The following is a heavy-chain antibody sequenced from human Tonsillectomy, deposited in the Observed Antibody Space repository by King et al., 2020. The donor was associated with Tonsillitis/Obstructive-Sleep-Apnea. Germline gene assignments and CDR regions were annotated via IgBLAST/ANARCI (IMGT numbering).Heavy chain of an antibody. CDR1: GYTFTDHY. D-gene: IGHD3-10*01. CDR3: ARDGDYYASGRYYYGMDV. V-gene: IGHV1-2*02. Sequence: VQLVESGAEVKKPGASVKVSCTTSGYTFTDHYIHWVRQAPGQGLEWMGWINPYSDDTHYAQKFQGRVTMTRNTSIRTVYMELSRLRSDDTAVYYCARDGDYYASGRYYYGMDVWGQGTTVTVSS. J-gene: IGHJ6*02. CDR2: INPYSDDT.